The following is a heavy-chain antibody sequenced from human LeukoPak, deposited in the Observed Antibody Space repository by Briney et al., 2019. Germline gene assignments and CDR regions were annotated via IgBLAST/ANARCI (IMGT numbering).Heavy chain of an antibody. J-gene: IGHJ4*02. Sequence: GGSLRLSCATSGFSFTDYPMNWVRQAPGKGLEWISNIRTTAEGAKYAYYADSVKGRVTISRDDGKNTLYLHMNSLRDDDTAVYYCATDQRYAFDYWGQGILVTVSS. CDR1: GFSFTDYP. V-gene: IGHV3-48*02. CDR2: IRTTAEGAKYA. CDR3: ATDQRYAFDY. D-gene: IGHD3-9*01.